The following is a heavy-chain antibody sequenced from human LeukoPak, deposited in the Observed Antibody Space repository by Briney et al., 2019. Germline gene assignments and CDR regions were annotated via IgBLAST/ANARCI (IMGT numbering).Heavy chain of an antibody. V-gene: IGHV1-2*02. CDR3: ARGGYRYGDFPYYFDY. Sequence: ASVKVSCKASGYTFTGYYMHWVRQAPGQGLEWMGWINPNSGGTNYAQKFQGRVTMTRDTSISTAYMELSRLRSDDTAVYYCARGGYRYGDFPYYFDYWGQGTLVTVSS. J-gene: IGHJ4*02. CDR2: INPNSGGT. CDR1: GYTFTGYY. D-gene: IGHD4-17*01.